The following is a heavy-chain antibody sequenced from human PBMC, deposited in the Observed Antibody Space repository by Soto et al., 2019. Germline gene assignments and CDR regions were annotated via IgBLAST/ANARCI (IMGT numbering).Heavy chain of an antibody. V-gene: IGHV3-23*04. CDR3: MKVRDY. J-gene: IGHJ4*02. Sequence: EVKLVESGGGLVQPGGSLRISCKVSGFMFSDYAMTWVRQAPGKGLEWVSSIGKSGSDRDYADSVKGRFTISRDNSENTVYLQMDRLKVEDTALYFCMKVRDYWGKGTQVTVS. CDR1: GFMFSDYA. CDR2: IGKSGSDR.